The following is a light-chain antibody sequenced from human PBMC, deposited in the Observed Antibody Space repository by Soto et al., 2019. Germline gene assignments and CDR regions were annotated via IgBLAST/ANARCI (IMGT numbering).Light chain of an antibody. CDR3: SSYTRSSTLV. CDR1: SSDVGGYNY. V-gene: IGLV2-14*03. Sequence: QSALTQPASVSGSPGQSITISCTGTSSDVGGYNYVSWYQQHPGKAPKLMIYDVSNRHSGVSNRFSGSKSGNTASLTISGLQAEDEADYYCSSYTRSSTLVVGGGTKVTVL. CDR2: DVS. J-gene: IGLJ2*01.